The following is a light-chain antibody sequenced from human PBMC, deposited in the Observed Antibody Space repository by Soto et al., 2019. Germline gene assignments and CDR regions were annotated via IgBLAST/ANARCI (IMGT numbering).Light chain of an antibody. V-gene: IGKV1-5*03. CDR3: QQYNSYRWT. Sequence: DIQMTQSPSTLSTSVGDRVTITCRASQSISNWLAWNQQKPGKAPKILIYKASSLESGVPSRFSGSGSGTEFALTISSLQPYDFATDYCQQYNSYRWTFGRGTKVEI. J-gene: IGKJ1*01. CDR1: QSISNW. CDR2: KAS.